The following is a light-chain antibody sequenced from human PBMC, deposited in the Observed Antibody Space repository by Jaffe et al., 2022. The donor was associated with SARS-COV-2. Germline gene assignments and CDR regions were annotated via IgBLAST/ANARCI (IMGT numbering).Light chain of an antibody. CDR2: TNN. Sequence: QSVLIQPPSASGTPGQRVTISCSGSSSNIGSNTVTWYQQVPGTAPKLLIYTNNQRPSGVPDRFSGSKSGTSASLATNGLQSEDEADYYCAAWDDSLNGVVFGGGTRLTVL. J-gene: IGLJ2*01. V-gene: IGLV1-44*01. CDR3: AAWDDSLNGVV. CDR1: SSNIGSNT.